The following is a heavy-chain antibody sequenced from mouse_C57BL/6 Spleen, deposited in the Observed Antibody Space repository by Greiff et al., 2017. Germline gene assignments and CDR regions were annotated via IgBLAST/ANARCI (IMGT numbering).Heavy chain of an antibody. Sequence: EVQLVESGGGLVKPGGSLKLSCAASGFTFSSYAMSWVRQTPEKRLEWVATISDGGSYTYYPDNVKGRFTISRDNAKNNLYLQMSHLKSEDTAMYYCAREPTMVTTAMDYWGQGTSVTVSS. V-gene: IGHV5-4*01. CDR1: GFTFSSYA. CDR2: ISDGGSYT. D-gene: IGHD2-9*01. J-gene: IGHJ4*01. CDR3: AREPTMVTTAMDY.